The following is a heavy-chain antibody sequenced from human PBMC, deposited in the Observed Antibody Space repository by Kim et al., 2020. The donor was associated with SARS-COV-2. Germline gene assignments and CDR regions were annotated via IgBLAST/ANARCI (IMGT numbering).Heavy chain of an antibody. J-gene: IGHJ6*01. CDR2: IDPSDSYT. CDR3: ARTFSSSWILGGMDV. CDR1: GYSFTSYW. D-gene: IGHD6-13*01. Sequence: GESLKISCKGSGYSFTSYWISWVRQMPGKGLEWMGRIDPSDSYTNYSPSFQGHVTISADKSISTAYLQWSSLKASDTAMYYCARTFSSSWILGGMDVWGQGTTVTVSS. V-gene: IGHV5-10-1*01.